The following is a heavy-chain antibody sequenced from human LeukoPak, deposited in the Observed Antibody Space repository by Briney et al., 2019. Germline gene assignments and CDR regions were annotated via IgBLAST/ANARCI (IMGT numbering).Heavy chain of an antibody. D-gene: IGHD3-3*02. CDR3: SRDGAFRILDY. J-gene: IGHJ4*02. CDR2: IKQDGNEK. Sequence: GGSLRLSCAASGGTPSRYWIPCVRQAPGKGLEWVASIKQDGNEKYYVDSVKGRFTISRDNARNSLYLQMSSLRADDTAVYYCSRDGAFRILDYWGQGTLVTVSS. V-gene: IGHV3-7*01. CDR1: GGTPSRYW.